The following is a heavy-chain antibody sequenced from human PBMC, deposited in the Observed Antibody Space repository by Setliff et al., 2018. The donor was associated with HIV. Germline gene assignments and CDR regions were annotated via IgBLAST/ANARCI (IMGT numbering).Heavy chain of an antibody. J-gene: IGHJ4*02. Sequence: SETLSLTCAVYGGSFSGYYWSWIRQPPGKGLEWIGEINHSGSTNYNPSLKSRVTISVDTSKNQFSLKLSSVTAADTAVYYCARAPGKGSGPRGFDYWGRGTLVTVS. D-gene: IGHD6-19*01. CDR2: INHSGST. CDR3: ARAPGKGSGPRGFDY. CDR1: GGSFSGYY. V-gene: IGHV4-34*01.